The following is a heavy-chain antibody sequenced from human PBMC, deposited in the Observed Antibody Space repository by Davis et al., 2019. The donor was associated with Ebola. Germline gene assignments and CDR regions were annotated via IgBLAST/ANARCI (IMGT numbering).Heavy chain of an antibody. D-gene: IGHD4-23*01. V-gene: IGHV4-59*08. J-gene: IGHJ4*02. CDR2: IYYSGST. Sequence: LETLSLTCTVSGGSISSYYWSWIRQPPGKGLEWIGYIYYSGSTNYNPSLKSRVTISVDTSKNQFSLKLSSVTAADTAVYYCARRYGGRYWGQGTLVTVSS. CDR1: GGSISSYY. CDR3: ARRYGGRY.